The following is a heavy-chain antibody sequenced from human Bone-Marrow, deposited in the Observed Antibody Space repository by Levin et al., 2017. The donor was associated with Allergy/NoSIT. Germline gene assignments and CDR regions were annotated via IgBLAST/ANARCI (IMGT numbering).Heavy chain of an antibody. V-gene: IGHV3-48*03. Sequence: GESLKISCAASGFTFRSYEMNWVRQAPGKGLEWVSYISSSGTTIYYADSVKGRFTISRDNAKSSLYLQMNSLRAEDTALYYCARDQGYCTDGECHYYYMDGWGKGTTVTVSS. CDR1: GFTFRSYE. CDR3: ARDQGYCTDGECHYYYMDG. CDR2: ISSSGTTI. D-gene: IGHD2-8*01. J-gene: IGHJ6*03.